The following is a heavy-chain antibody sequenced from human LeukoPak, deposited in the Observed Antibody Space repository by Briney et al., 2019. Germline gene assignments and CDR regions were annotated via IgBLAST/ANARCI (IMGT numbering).Heavy chain of an antibody. D-gene: IGHD6-19*01. CDR3: AREVPPKGAVAGTFLDY. CDR2: IIPIFGTA. J-gene: IGHJ4*02. Sequence: FXXXAISXVRQAPGQGLEWMGGIIPIFGTANYAQKFQGRVTITADESTSTAYMELSSLRSEDTAVYYCAREVPPKGAVAGTFLDYWGQGTLVTVSS. CDR1: FXXXA. V-gene: IGHV1-69*01.